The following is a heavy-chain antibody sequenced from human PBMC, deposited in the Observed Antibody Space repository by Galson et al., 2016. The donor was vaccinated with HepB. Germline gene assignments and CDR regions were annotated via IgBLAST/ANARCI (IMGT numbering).Heavy chain of an antibody. CDR3: ARHREVNGGELQY. J-gene: IGHJ4*02. CDR1: GYSFMTYW. V-gene: IGHV5-51*01. Sequence: QSGAEVKKSGESLRISCKASGYSFMTYWIGWVRQMPGKGLEWTGIIYPGDSDARYRASFQGQVTISVDNSISTAYLQWSSLKTSDTATYYCARHREVNGGELQYWGQGTLVTVSS. CDR2: IYPGDSDA. D-gene: IGHD2-21*01.